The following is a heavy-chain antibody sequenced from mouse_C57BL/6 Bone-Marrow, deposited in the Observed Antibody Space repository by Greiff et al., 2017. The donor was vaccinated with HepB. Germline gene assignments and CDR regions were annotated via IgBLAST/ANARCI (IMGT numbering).Heavy chain of an antibody. D-gene: IGHD4-1*02. Sequence: QVQLQQPGAELVKPGASVKLSCKASGYTFTSYWMHWVKQRPGQGLEWIGEIDPSDSYTNYNQKFKGKSTLTVDKSSSTAYMQLSSLTSEDSAVYYCARPQLGGAMDYWGQGTSGTVSS. CDR2: IDPSDSYT. J-gene: IGHJ4*01. V-gene: IGHV1-69*01. CDR3: ARPQLGGAMDY. CDR1: GYTFTSYW.